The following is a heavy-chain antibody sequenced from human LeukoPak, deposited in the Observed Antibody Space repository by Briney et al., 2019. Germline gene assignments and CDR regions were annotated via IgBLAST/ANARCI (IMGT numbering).Heavy chain of an antibody. CDR2: VSGSGGNT. J-gene: IGHJ4*02. D-gene: IGHD3-22*01. V-gene: IGHV3-23*01. CDR1: GFALTSYA. CDR3: TKGGVVSAFGY. Sequence: SGGSLRLSCAASGFALTSYAMSWVRQAPGKGLECVSTVSGSGGNTYYTDSVKGRFTISRDNSKNTLFLQMSSLRAEDTALYYCTKGGVVSAFGYWGQGVLVTVSS.